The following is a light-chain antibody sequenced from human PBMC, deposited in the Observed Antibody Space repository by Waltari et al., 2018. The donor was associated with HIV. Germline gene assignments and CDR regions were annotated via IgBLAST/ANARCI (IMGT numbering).Light chain of an antibody. J-gene: IGLJ2*01. CDR1: SSNLGAPED. CDR3: QSYDNSLNAVV. Sequence: QSVLPQPPSVSGAPGPRVLISPPDISSNLGAPEDVHWYQQLPGAVPKVLIYGNTNRPSGVPDRFSGSKSGASASLAIAGLQTDDEADYYCQSYDNSLNAVVFGGGTRLTVL. V-gene: IGLV1-40*01. CDR2: GNT.